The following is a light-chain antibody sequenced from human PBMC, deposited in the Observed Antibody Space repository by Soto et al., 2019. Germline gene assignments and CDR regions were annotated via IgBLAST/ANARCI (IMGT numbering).Light chain of an antibody. CDR1: SSDVGSYNL. Sequence: QSVLTQPASVSGSPGRSITISCTGTSSDVGSYNLVSWYQQHPGKAPKLMIYEGSKRPSGVSNRFSGSKSGNTASLTISGLQAEDEADYYCCSYACSSTFNVFGTGTKVTVL. CDR2: EGS. CDR3: CSYACSSTFNV. V-gene: IGLV2-23*03. J-gene: IGLJ1*01.